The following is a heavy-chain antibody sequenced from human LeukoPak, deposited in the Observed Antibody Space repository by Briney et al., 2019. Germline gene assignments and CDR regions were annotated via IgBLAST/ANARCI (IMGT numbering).Heavy chain of an antibody. D-gene: IGHD4-11*01. Sequence: PGGSLRLSCAASGFTFSSYGMHWVRQAPGKGLEWVAVIWYDGSNKYYADSVKGRFTISRDNSKNTLYLQMNSLRAEDTAVYYCARGTTVAHYYYYGMDVWGQGTTVTVSS. CDR3: ARGTTVAHYYYYGMDV. CDR2: IWYDGSNK. V-gene: IGHV3-33*01. CDR1: GFTFSSYG. J-gene: IGHJ6*02.